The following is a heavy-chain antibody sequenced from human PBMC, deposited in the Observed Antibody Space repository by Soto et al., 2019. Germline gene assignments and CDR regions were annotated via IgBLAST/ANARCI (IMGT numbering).Heavy chain of an antibody. Sequence: EVQLLESGGGLVQPGGSLRLSCTASGFTFSNYALSWVRQAPGKGLDWVSGISGSGADTYYADSVKGRFSISRDNSKNTVFQTMNSLSAKDTARYYCARDRPSSTTFWYDRDYWSRGTLVTISS. CDR3: ARDRPSSTTFWYDRDY. D-gene: IGHD2-2*01. J-gene: IGHJ4*02. V-gene: IGHV3-23*01. CDR1: GFTFSNYA. CDR2: ISGSGADT.